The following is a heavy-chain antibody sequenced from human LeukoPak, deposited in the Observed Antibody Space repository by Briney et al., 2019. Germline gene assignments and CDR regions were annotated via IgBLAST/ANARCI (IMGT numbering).Heavy chain of an antibody. V-gene: IGHV4-39*07. CDR3: ARDIDDVGALFDF. D-gene: IGHD1-26*01. J-gene: IGHJ4*02. CDR2: INYSGRT. CDR1: DDSINNDRYF. Sequence: SETLSLTCSISDDSINNDRYFWAWIRQPPGKGLEWIASINYSGRTYYNPSLNSRLIISVDTARRQFSLKLTSVTAADTALYFCARDIDDVGALFDFWGQGTLVTVSS.